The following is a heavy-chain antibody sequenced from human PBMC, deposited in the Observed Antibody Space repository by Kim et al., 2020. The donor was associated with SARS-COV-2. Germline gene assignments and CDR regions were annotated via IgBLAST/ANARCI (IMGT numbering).Heavy chain of an antibody. CDR3: ARPRNYYDSSGYYSD. V-gene: IGHV4-34*01. D-gene: IGHD3-22*01. Sequence: PSLKSRVTISVDTSKNQFSLKLSSVTAADTAVYYCARPRNYYDSSGYYSDWGQGTLVTVSS. J-gene: IGHJ4*02.